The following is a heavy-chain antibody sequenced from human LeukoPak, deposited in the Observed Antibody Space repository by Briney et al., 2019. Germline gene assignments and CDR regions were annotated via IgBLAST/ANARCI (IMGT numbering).Heavy chain of an antibody. CDR3: AKATYSGSFPYFDY. V-gene: IGHV3-30-3*01. J-gene: IGHJ4*02. Sequence: GRSLRLSCAASGFTFSSYAMHWVRQAPGKGLEWVAVISYDGSNKYYADSVKGRFTSSRDNSKNTLYLQMHSLRAEDTAVYYCAKATYSGSFPYFDYWGQGTLVTVSS. CDR2: ISYDGSNK. D-gene: IGHD1-26*01. CDR1: GFTFSSYA.